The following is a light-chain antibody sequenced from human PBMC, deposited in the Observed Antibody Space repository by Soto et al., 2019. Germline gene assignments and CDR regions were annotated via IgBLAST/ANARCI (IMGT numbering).Light chain of an antibody. CDR1: QNIFTY. V-gene: IGKV1-39*01. J-gene: IGKJ1*01. CDR3: QQYTGYSRT. Sequence: DIQVTQSPSSLSASVGDRVTITCRASQNIFTYLNWYQQRPGQAPNLLIYATSNLQSGVPSRFSGSGSGTEFTLTISSMQPDDFATYYCQQYTGYSRTFGQGTKVDI. CDR2: ATS.